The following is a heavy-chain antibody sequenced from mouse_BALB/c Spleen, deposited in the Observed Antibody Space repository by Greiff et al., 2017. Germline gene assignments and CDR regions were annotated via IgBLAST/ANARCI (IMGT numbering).Heavy chain of an antibody. CDR3: AIGDYGYPFAY. J-gene: IGHJ3*01. CDR1: GYSITSGY. CDR2: ISYNGST. D-gene: IGHD1-2*01. Sequence: EVKLVESGPSLVKPSQTLSLTCSVTGYSITSGYLNWIRKFPGNKLEYMGYISYNGSTYYNPSLKSRISITRDTSKNQYYLQLNSVTTEDTATYYCAIGDYGYPFAYWGQGTLVTVSA. V-gene: IGHV3-8*02.